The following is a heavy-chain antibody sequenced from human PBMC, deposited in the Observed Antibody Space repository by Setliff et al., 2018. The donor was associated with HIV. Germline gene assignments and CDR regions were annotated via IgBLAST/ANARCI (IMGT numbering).Heavy chain of an antibody. V-gene: IGHV4-34*01. CDR3: ARGRKKTLAVSGTRYFDF. CDR2: VTHSGTT. Sequence: SATLSLTCAVYGGSFSGFYWTFIRQSPGKGLEWIGEVTHSGTTTYDPSLKSRITISVDTSKNQFSLKLTSVTAADMGVYYCARGRKKTLAVSGTRYFDFWGQGTLVTVSS. J-gene: IGHJ4*02. D-gene: IGHD6-19*01. CDR1: GGSFSGFY.